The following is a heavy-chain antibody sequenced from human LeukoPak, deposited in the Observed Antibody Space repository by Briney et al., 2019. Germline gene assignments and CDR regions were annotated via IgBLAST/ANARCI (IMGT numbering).Heavy chain of an antibody. CDR1: GFTLRSYG. V-gene: IGHV3-33*06. D-gene: IGHD6-13*01. CDR3: AKDRAAAGTDYFDY. CDR2: IWNDGSNK. Sequence: GRSLRLSCAASGFTLRSYGMHWARQAPGKGLQWVAVIWNDGSNKYYADSVKGRFTISRDNSKNTLYLQMNSLRAEDTAVYYCAKDRAAAGTDYFDYWGQGTLVTVSS. J-gene: IGHJ4*02.